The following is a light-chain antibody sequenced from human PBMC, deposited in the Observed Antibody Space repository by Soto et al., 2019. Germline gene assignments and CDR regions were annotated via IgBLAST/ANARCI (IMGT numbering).Light chain of an antibody. CDR3: QQYNSYPVT. Sequence: DLQMTQSPSTLSASVGDRVTITCRASQSISSWLAWYQQKPGKAPKLLIYDASSLESGVPSRFSGSGSGTEFTLTISSLQPADFATYYCQQYNSYPVTFGQGTKLEIK. V-gene: IGKV1-5*01. J-gene: IGKJ2*01. CDR1: QSISSW. CDR2: DAS.